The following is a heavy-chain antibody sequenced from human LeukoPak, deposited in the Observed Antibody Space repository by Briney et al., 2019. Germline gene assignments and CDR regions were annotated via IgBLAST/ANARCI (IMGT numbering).Heavy chain of an antibody. J-gene: IGHJ5*02. Sequence: GGSLRLSCAASGFTFSDHYMDWVRQAPGKGLEWVGRIRKKANSYTTEYAASVKGRFTISRDDAKNSLYLQMNSLKAEDTAVYYCARHPAPYCSGGSCYSGYWFDPWGQGTLVTASS. V-gene: IGHV3-72*01. D-gene: IGHD2-15*01. CDR3: ARHPAPYCSGGSCYSGYWFDP. CDR2: IRKKANSYTT. CDR1: GFTFSDHY.